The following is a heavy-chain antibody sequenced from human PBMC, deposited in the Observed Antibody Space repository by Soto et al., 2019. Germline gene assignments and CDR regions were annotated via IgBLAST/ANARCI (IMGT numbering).Heavy chain of an antibody. CDR2: TSGSSSYT. V-gene: IGHV3-11*05. CDR1: GFTFSDYY. Sequence: GGSLRLSCAASGFTFSDYYMSWIRQAPGKGLQWFSYTSGSSSYTNYADSVKGRFTISRDNAKNSLYLQMNSLRAEDTAVYYCARERDGMDVWGQGTTVTVSS. CDR3: ARERDGMDV. J-gene: IGHJ6*02.